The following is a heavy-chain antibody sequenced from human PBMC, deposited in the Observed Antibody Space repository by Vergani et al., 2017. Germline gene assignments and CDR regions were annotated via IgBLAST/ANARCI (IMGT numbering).Heavy chain of an antibody. CDR3: ASSTVTYP. D-gene: IGHD4-11*01. CDR1: GFTFDDYA. Sequence: EVQLVESGGGLVQPGRSLRLSCAASGFTFDDYAMHWVRQAPGKGLEWVSSISSSSSYIYYADSVKGRFTISRDNAKNSLYLQMNSLRAEDTAVYYCASSTVTYPWGQGTLVTVSS. J-gene: IGHJ5*02. V-gene: IGHV3-21*01. CDR2: ISSSSSYI.